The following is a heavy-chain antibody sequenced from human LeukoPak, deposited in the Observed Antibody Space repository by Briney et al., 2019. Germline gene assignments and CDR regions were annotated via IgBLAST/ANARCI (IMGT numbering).Heavy chain of an antibody. CDR3: ARGRCYGMDV. CDR2: VNSDGSST. V-gene: IGHV3-74*01. CDR1: GFTFTSYW. Sequence: GGSLRLSCAASGFTFTSYWMHWVRQAPGKGLVWVSRVNSDGSSTTYADSVKGRFTISRDNAKNTLYLQMNSLRAEDTAVYYCARGRCYGMDVWGQGTTVTVSS. J-gene: IGHJ6*02.